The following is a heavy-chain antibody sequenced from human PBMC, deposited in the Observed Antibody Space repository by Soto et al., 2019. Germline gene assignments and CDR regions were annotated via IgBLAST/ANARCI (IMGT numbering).Heavy chain of an antibody. CDR1: GFILNSYG. D-gene: IGHD3-10*02. CDR3: AKDRDTYQLKCSGLAY. V-gene: IGHV3-23*01. J-gene: IGHJ4*01. CDR2: ISGSGGST. Sequence: EVQLLESGGGLVQPGGSLRLSCAASGFILNSYGMSWVRQAPGKGLEWVSSISGSGGSTHYADSVKGRFTISRDNFKKTLYLQMHSLSAEATSVAFCAKDRDTYQLKCSGLAYWGQGKLVTVSS.